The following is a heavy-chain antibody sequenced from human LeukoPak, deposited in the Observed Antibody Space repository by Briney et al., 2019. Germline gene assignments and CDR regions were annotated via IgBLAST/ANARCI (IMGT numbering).Heavy chain of an antibody. D-gene: IGHD3-22*01. CDR2: IYHSGST. V-gene: IGHV4-30-2*01. CDR3: ARYYDSSGRYFQH. J-gene: IGHJ1*01. Sequence: PSETLSLTCTVSGSSISSGGYYWSWIRQPPGKGLEWIGYIYHSGSTYYNPSLKSRVTISVDTSKNQFSLKLSSVTAADTAVYYCARYYDSSGRYFQHWGQGTLVTVSS. CDR1: GSSISSGGYY.